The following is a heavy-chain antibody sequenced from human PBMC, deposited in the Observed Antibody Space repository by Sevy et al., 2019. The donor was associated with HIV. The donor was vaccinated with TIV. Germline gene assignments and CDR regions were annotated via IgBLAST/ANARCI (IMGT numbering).Heavy chain of an antibody. Sequence: SETLSLTCGVSGDSISTSGYSWSWIRQPPGKGLEWIGYMYYSGSHFYNPSLQSRVTISFDTSKMQLSLKLSSMTAADTAVYYCAGWGGGALHIWGQGTMVTVSS. CDR3: AGWGGGALHI. CDR2: MYYSGSH. J-gene: IGHJ3*02. V-gene: IGHV4-30-2*01. CDR1: GDSISTSGYS. D-gene: IGHD7-27*01.